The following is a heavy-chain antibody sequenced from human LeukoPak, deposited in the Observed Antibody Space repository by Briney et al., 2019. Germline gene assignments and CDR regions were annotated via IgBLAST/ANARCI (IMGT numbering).Heavy chain of an antibody. CDR3: ARGLQIGFLEY. J-gene: IGHJ4*02. D-gene: IGHD4-11*01. CDR1: GYTFTSYG. CDR2: ISAYNGSI. V-gene: IGHV1-18*01. Sequence: ASVKVSCKASGYTFTSYGLSWVRQAPGQGPEWMGWISAYNGSINYAQKFQGRLTLTTEKSTSTGYMELRSLRSDDTAVYYCARGLQIGFLEYWGQGTLVTVSS.